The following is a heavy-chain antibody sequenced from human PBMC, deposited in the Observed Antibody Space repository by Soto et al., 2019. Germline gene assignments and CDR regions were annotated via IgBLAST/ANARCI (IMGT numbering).Heavy chain of an antibody. CDR1: GGSFSGYQ. CDR2: INDSGNI. CDR3: ARLIPPVVNPLTRY. D-gene: IGHD2-15*01. Sequence: SETLSLTCAVYGGSFSGYQWTWIRQTPGKGLEWIGEINDSGNINYNPSLKSRVTILVDTAKKQISLKLSSVTAADTAVYYCARLIPPVVNPLTRYSGQATLVTVSS. J-gene: IGHJ4*02. V-gene: IGHV4-34*01.